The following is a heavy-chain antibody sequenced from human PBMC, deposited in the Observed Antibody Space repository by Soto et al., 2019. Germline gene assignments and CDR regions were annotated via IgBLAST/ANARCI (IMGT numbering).Heavy chain of an antibody. Sequence: ASVKVSCKASGYTFTSYGISWVRQAPGQGLEWMGWISAYNGNTNYAQKLQGRVTISADKSISTAYLQWSSLKASDTAMYYCARLDPSSSGADYWGQGTLVTVSS. D-gene: IGHD6-13*01. J-gene: IGHJ4*02. CDR2: ISAYNGNT. V-gene: IGHV1-18*01. CDR3: ARLDPSSSGADY. CDR1: GYTFTSYG.